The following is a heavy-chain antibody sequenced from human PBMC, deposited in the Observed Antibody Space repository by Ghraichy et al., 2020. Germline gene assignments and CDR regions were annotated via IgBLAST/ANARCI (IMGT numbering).Heavy chain of an antibody. CDR1: GGSISSSSYY. Sequence: SQTLSLTCTVSGGSISSSSYYWGWIRQPPGKGLEWIGSIYYSGSTYYNPSLKSRVTISVDTSKNQFSLKLSSVTAADTAVNYCARLNVLRYFDWLGGAFDIWGQGTMVTVSS. J-gene: IGHJ3*02. CDR2: IYYSGST. CDR3: ARLNVLRYFDWLGGAFDI. D-gene: IGHD3-9*01. V-gene: IGHV4-39*01.